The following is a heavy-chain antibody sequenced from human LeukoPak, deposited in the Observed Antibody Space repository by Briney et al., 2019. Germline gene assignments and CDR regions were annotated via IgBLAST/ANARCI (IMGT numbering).Heavy chain of an antibody. J-gene: IGHJ4*02. Sequence: PGGSERLSCVVSGFTFSSYSMNWARQAPGKGLEWVSSITSSSSYIYYADSVRGSFTVSRDNAKSTLYIQMNSLRDGDTAVYYCARDLGSTTDPNFDYWGQGTLVNDTS. CDR1: GFTFSSYS. CDR3: ARDLGSTTDPNFDY. V-gene: IGHV3-21*06. CDR2: ITSSSSYI. D-gene: IGHD4-17*01.